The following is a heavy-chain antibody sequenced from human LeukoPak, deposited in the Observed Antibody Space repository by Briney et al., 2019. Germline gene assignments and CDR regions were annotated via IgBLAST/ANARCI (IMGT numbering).Heavy chain of an antibody. CDR2: INHSGST. CDR1: GGSFSGYY. D-gene: IGHD2-15*01. J-gene: IGHJ5*02. V-gene: IGHV4-34*01. Sequence: PSETLSLTCAVYGGSFSGYYWSWIRQPPGKGLEWIGEINHSGSTNYNLSLKSRVTISVDTSKNQFSLKLSSVTAADTAVYYCARAGCSGGNCYLQYNWFDPWGQGTLVTVSS. CDR3: ARAGCSGGNCYLQYNWFDP.